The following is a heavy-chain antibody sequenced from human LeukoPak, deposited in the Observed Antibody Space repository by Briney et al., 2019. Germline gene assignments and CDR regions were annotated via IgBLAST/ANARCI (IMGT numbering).Heavy chain of an antibody. D-gene: IGHD3-10*01. CDR2: MRYDGSNK. CDR1: GFTFSSYG. V-gene: IGHV3-30*02. Sequence: GGSLRLSCAASGFTFSSYGMHWVRQAPGKGLEWVAFMRYDGSNKYYADSVKGRFTISRDNSKNTLYLQMNSLRAEDTAVYYCAKDLLLYGSGSYYEGAFDYWGQGNLVTVSS. J-gene: IGHJ4*02. CDR3: AKDLLLYGSGSYYEGAFDY.